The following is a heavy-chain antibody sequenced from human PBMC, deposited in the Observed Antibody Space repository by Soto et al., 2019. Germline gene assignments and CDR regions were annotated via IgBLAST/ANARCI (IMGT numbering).Heavy chain of an antibody. D-gene: IGHD2-15*01. Sequence: SETLSLTCTVSGGSISSDSFYWAWIRQPPGKGLEWIGIIYYSGDTYYNPSLAGRLTMSADTSNQFSLTLRSVTAADTALYYCARNQPQRYCSGGTCRPAYGMDVWGQGTTVTVSS. CDR3: ARNQPQRYCSGGTCRPAYGMDV. CDR1: GGSISSDSFY. J-gene: IGHJ6*02. CDR2: IYYSGDT. V-gene: IGHV4-39*01.